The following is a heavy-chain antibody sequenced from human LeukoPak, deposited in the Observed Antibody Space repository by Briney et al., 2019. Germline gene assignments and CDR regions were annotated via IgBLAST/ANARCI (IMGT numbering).Heavy chain of an antibody. Sequence: SGGSLRLSCAASGFTFSSYGMNWVRQAPGKGLEWVSYISSSSTTIFYADSVKGRFTISRDNAKNSLFLQMNGLRDEDTALYYCARERVIAAAGDGFDSWGQGTLVTVSS. CDR1: GFTFSSYG. D-gene: IGHD2-21*01. CDR3: ARERVIAAAGDGFDS. J-gene: IGHJ4*02. V-gene: IGHV3-48*02. CDR2: ISSSSTTI.